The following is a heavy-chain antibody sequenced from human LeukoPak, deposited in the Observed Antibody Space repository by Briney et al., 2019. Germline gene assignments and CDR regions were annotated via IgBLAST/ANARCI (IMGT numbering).Heavy chain of an antibody. CDR1: GYTFTSYG. J-gene: IGHJ4*02. CDR3: AREDHIQYSSSWSDY. Sequence: ASVKVSCKASGYTFTSYGISWVRQAPGQGLERMGWISAYNGNTNYAQKLQGRVTMNTDTSTSTAYMELRSLRSDDTAVYYCAREDHIQYSSSWSDYWGQGTLVTVSS. CDR2: ISAYNGNT. D-gene: IGHD6-13*01. V-gene: IGHV1-18*01.